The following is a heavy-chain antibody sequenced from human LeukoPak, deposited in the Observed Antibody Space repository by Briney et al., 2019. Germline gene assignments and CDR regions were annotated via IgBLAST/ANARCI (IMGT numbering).Heavy chain of an antibody. J-gene: IGHJ4*02. CDR2: ISGSGSTI. D-gene: IGHD5-18*01. CDR3: ARAWTGYSYGDY. Sequence: PGGSLRLSCAAYGFTFSDYYMSWIRQAPGKGLEWVSYISGSGSTIYYADSVKGRFTISRDSAKNSLYLQMNSLRAEDTAVYYCARAWTGYSYGDYWGQGTLVTVSS. CDR1: GFTFSDYY. V-gene: IGHV3-11*01.